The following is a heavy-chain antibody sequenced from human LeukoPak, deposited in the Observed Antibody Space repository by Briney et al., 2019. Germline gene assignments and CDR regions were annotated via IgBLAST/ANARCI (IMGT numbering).Heavy chain of an antibody. J-gene: IGHJ3*02. D-gene: IGHD6-19*01. CDR3: ARAAQWLAEGAFDI. Sequence: GGSLRLSCATSGLTFNTYWMSWVRQAPGKGLEWVANIEKDGGDKYYVDSVRGRFTISRDNAKNSVSLQMSGLRAEDTAVYYCARAAQWLAEGAFDIWGQGTMVTVSS. V-gene: IGHV3-7*01. CDR2: IEKDGGDK. CDR1: GLTFNTYW.